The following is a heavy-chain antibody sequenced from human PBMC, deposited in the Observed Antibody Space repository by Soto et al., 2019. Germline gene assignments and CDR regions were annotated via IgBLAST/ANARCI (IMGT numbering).Heavy chain of an antibody. CDR3: AISEVVPAAMEVGY. V-gene: IGHV1-69*02. J-gene: IGHJ4*02. CDR2: IIPILGIA. CDR1: GGTFSSYT. Sequence: ASVKVSCKAYGGTFSSYTISWVRQAPGQGLEWMGRIIPILGIANYAQKFQGRVTITADKSTSTAYMKMSSLRSEDTAVYYCAISEVVPAAMEVGYWGQGTLVTVSS. D-gene: IGHD2-2*01.